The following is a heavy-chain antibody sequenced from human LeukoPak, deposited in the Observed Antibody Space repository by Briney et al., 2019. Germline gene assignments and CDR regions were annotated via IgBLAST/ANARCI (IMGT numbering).Heavy chain of an antibody. CDR1: GFTLSSYE. Sequence: GGSLRLSCAASGFTLSSYEMNWVRQAPGEGLEWVSYISSSGSAVKYADSVKGRFTISRDNAENSLYLQTNSLRVEDTAVYYCTRDHVGATVEFDSWGQGTLVTVSS. D-gene: IGHD1-26*01. CDR2: ISSSGSAV. V-gene: IGHV3-48*03. CDR3: TRDHVGATVEFDS. J-gene: IGHJ4*02.